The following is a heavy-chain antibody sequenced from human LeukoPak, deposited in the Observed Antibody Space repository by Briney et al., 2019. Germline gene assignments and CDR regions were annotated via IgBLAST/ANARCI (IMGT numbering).Heavy chain of an antibody. CDR2: IYNDGST. CDR3: AITGESSNWALYFDY. J-gene: IGHJ4*02. Sequence: GGSLRLSCAASGFTVSSNYMSWVRQAPGRGLEWVSVIYNDGSTFYADSVKGRFTISRDNSKNTLYLQMNSLRAEDTAVYYCAITGESSNWALYFDYWGQGTLVTVSS. CDR1: GFTVSSNY. V-gene: IGHV3-53*01. D-gene: IGHD6-13*01.